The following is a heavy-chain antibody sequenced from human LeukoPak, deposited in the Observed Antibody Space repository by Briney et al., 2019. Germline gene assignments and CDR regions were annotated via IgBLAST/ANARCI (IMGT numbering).Heavy chain of an antibody. D-gene: IGHD6-13*01. V-gene: IGHV4-59*01. CDR1: GGSISSYY. J-gene: IGHJ4*02. CDR2: IYYSGST. CDR3: ARDPGGSWYFDY. Sequence: SETLSLTCTVSGGSISSYYWSWIRQPPGKGLEWIGYIYYSGSTNYNPPLKSRVTISVDTSKNQFSLKLSSVTAVDTAVYYCARDPGGSWYFDYWGQGTLVTVSS.